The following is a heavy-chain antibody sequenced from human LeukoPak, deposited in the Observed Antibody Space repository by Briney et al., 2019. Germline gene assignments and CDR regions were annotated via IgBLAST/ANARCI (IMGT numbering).Heavy chain of an antibody. CDR3: ARGPNSNWSGLDF. Sequence: GGSQRLSCTASGFSFSGHWMHWARQLPGKGLVWVSRISPTGSTTSYADSVKGRFTVSRDNAKNTLYLQVNNLRAEDTAVYYCARGPNSNWSGLDFWGQGTLLTVSS. D-gene: IGHD6-6*01. J-gene: IGHJ4*02. V-gene: IGHV3-74*01. CDR2: ISPTGSTT. CDR1: GFSFSGHW.